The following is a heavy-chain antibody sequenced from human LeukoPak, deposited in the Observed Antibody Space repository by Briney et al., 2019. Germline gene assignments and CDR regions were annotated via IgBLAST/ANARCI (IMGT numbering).Heavy chain of an antibody. CDR2: IYTSGST. Sequence: SETLSLTCTVYGGSISSYYWSWIRQPAGKGLEWIGRIYTSGSTNYNPSLKSRVTMSVDTSKNQFSLKLSSVTAADTAVYYCARDPVGYCSSTSCWAYWGQGTLVTVSS. CDR1: GGSISSYY. D-gene: IGHD2-2*03. CDR3: ARDPVGYCSSTSCWAY. V-gene: IGHV4-4*07. J-gene: IGHJ4*02.